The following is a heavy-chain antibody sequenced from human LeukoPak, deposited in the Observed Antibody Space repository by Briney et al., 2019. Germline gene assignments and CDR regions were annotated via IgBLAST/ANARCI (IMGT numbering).Heavy chain of an antibody. CDR3: ARHSGSYRYYFDY. V-gene: IGHV4-59*01. CDR1: GGSISSYY. J-gene: IGHJ4*02. CDR2: IYYSGST. D-gene: IGHD1-26*01. Sequence: PSETLSLTCTVSGGSISSYYWSWIRQPPGKGLEWIGYIYYSGSTNYNPSLKSRVTISVDTSKNQFSLKLSSVTAADTAVYYCARHSGSYRYYFDYWGQGTLVTVSS.